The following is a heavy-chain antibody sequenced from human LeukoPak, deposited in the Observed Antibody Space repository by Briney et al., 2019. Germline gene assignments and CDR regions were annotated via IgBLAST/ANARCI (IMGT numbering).Heavy chain of an antibody. Sequence: SETLSLTCGLSGYSISSGYHWGWIRQPPGKGLEWIGNVFQSGSTYYNPSLKSRVTISVDTSKNQFSLKLTSVTAADTAVYYCARERSSSWFIEFWGQGILVTVSS. CDR2: VFQSGST. D-gene: IGHD6-13*01. J-gene: IGHJ4*02. V-gene: IGHV4-38-2*02. CDR1: GYSISSGYH. CDR3: ARERSSSWFIEF.